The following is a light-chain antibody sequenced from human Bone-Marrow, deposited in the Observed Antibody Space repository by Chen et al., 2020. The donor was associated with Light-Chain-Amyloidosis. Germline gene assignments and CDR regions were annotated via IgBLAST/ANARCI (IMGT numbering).Light chain of an antibody. CDR3: QVWDRGSDRPV. Sequence: SYVLTQPSSVSVAPGQTATIACGGNNIGSTSVHWYQQTPGQAPLLVVYDDSDRPSGIPERLSGSNAANTATLTISRVQAGDEADYYCQVWDRGSDRPVFGRGTKLTVL. CDR1: NIGSTS. V-gene: IGLV3-21*02. CDR2: DDS. J-gene: IGLJ3*02.